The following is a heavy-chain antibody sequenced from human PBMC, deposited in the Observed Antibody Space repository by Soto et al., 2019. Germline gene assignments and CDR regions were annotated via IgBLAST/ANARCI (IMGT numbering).Heavy chain of an antibody. Sequence: GNHVGRLVLGKGLEWVAVISYDGSNKYYADSVKGRFTISRDNSKNTLYLQMNSLRAEDTAVYYCAKDYDSSSWPNVFDSWGQGPLVTVS. J-gene: IGHJ4*02. D-gene: IGHD6-13*01. V-gene: IGHV3-30*18. CDR3: AKDYDSSSWPNVFDS. CDR1: G. CDR2: ISYDGSNK.